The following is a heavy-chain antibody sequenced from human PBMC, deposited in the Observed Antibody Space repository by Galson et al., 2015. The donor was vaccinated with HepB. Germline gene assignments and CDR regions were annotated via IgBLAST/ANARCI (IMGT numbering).Heavy chain of an antibody. J-gene: IGHJ4*02. CDR1: GYSFTNNL. CDR3: ARRDYSSSSPSFDL. D-gene: IGHD6-6*01. Sequence: QSGAEVKKPGESLKISCKGSGYSFTNNLIGWVRQRPGKGPEWMGIFYPTDSDTRYSPSFQGQVTMSADKSISTAYLQWSSLKASDTAMYYCARRDYSSSSPSFDLCGQGTLVTVSS. CDR2: FYPTDSDT. V-gene: IGHV5-51*03.